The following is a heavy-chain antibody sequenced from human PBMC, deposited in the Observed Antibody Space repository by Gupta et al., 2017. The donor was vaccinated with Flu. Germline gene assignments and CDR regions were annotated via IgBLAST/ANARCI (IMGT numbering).Heavy chain of an antibody. Sequence: EVQLVESGGGLVKPGGSLRLSCAASGFTFSNAWMSWVRQAPGKGLEWVGRIKSKTDGGTTDYAAPVKGRFTISRDDSKNTLYLQMKRMKTEDTAVYYFTTVNDVWSGAVYDGGQGTMVTVYS. CDR2: IKSKTDGGTT. CDR1: GFTFSNAW. CDR3: TTVNDVWSGAVYD. V-gene: IGHV3-15*01. J-gene: IGHJ1*01. D-gene: IGHD3-3*01.